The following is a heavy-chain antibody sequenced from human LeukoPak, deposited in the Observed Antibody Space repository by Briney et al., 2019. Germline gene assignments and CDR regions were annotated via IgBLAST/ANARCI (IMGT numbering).Heavy chain of an antibody. CDR2: IWYDGSSK. V-gene: IGHV3-33*01. Sequence: EAGGSLRLSCAASGFTFGSYGMHWVRHAPGKGLEWVALIWYDGSSKHYADSVRGRFTISRDNSKNTLYLQMNSLRAEDTAVYYCARDFELSHWGQGTLVTVSS. CDR3: ARDFELSH. CDR1: GFTFGSYG. J-gene: IGHJ4*02. D-gene: IGHD3-16*02.